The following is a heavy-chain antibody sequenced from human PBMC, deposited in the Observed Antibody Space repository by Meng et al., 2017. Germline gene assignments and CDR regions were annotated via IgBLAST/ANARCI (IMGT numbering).Heavy chain of an antibody. CDR3: ARVLRDGYNLVY. CDR2: IIPIFGTA. V-gene: IGHV1-69*01. D-gene: IGHD5-24*01. Sequence: QVPLGRFWAQVKKPGSAVKVSRKASGCIFSSYAISWVRQAPGQGLEWMGGIIPIFGTATYAQKFQGRVTITADESTSTAYMELSSLRSEDTAVYYCARVLRDGYNLVYWGQGTLVTVSS. J-gene: IGHJ4*02. CDR1: GCIFSSYA.